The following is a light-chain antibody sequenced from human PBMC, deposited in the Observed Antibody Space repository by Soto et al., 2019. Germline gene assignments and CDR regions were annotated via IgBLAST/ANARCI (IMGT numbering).Light chain of an antibody. CDR2: EVT. V-gene: IGLV2-14*01. CDR1: SGDIGSYNR. J-gene: IGLJ1*01. Sequence: SALTQPASVSGSPGQSITISCTGTSGDIGSYNRVSWYRQHPGKAPKLIIYEVTDRPSGVSNRFSGSKSGNTASLTISGLQAEGEAEYYCSSYTNINTRACVFGTGTKVT. CDR3: SSYTNINTRACV.